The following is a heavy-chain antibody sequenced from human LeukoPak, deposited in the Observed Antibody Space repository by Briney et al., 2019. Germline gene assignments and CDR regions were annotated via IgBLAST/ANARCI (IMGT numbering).Heavy chain of an antibody. V-gene: IGHV3-30*02. D-gene: IGHD3-22*01. CDR2: IRYDGSNK. Sequence: PGGSLRLSCAASGFTFSSYGMHWVRQAPGKGLEWVAFIRYDGSNKYYADSVKGRFTISRDNSKNTLYLQMNSLRAEDTAVYYCARVGYYDSSGYSAPIIEGSYFDYWGQGTLVTVSS. CDR1: GFTFSSYG. CDR3: ARVGYYDSSGYSAPIIEGSYFDY. J-gene: IGHJ4*02.